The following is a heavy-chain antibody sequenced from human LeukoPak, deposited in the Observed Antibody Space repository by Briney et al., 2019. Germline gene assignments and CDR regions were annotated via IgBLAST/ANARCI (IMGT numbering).Heavy chain of an antibody. CDR1: GFTISEYT. Sequence: PGGSLRLSCVASGFTISEYTMNRVRQAPGKGLEWVSSISISSTHIYYTGSLRGRFTISRDNAKDSLYLQMNSLRAEDTAVYYCARSYNHYFYGMDVWGQGTTVTVAS. J-gene: IGHJ6*02. V-gene: IGHV3-21*01. D-gene: IGHD1-14*01. CDR3: ARSYNHYFYGMDV. CDR2: ISISSTHI.